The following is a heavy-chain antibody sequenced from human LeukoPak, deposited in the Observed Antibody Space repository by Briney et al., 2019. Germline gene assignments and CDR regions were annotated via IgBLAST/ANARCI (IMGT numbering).Heavy chain of an antibody. V-gene: IGHV1-69*01. J-gene: IGHJ4*02. CDR3: ARVLGYCSSTSCTSFDY. CDR2: IIPFFGTA. CDR1: VCTFSSYA. Sequence: SVKVSCKASVCTFSSYAISWVGQAPGQELEWMGGIIPFFGTANYAQKFQGRVTITADESKSTVYMELSSLRSEDTAVYYCARVLGYCSSTSCTSFDYWGQGTLVTVSS. D-gene: IGHD2-2*01.